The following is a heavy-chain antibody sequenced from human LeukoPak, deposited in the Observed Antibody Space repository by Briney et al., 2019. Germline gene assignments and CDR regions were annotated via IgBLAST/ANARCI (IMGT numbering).Heavy chain of an antibody. CDR3: ARPVNYGGYDYYYYGMDV. D-gene: IGHD5-12*01. CDR1: GFTFSSYE. Sequence: GGSLRLSCAASGFTFSSYEMNCVRQAPGKGLEWISYISTTANSIYYADSVKGRFTISRDSAKNSLYLQMSSLRAEDTAVYYCARPVNYGGYDYYYYGMDVWGKGTTVTVSS. CDR2: ISTTANSI. V-gene: IGHV3-48*03. J-gene: IGHJ6*04.